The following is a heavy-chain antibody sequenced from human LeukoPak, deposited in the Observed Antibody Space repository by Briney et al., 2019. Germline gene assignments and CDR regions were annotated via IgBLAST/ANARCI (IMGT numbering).Heavy chain of an antibody. CDR3: ARDSAVTIFFSPLMDV. CDR1: GFTFSNYA. D-gene: IGHD3-9*01. Sequence: GGSLRLSCGASGFTFSNYAMQWVRQAPGKGLEWVAVISNDGSDKYYTDSVKGRFTVSRDNSKNTPYLQMNSLRAEDTAVYYCARDSAVTIFFSPLMDVWGQGTTVTVSS. V-gene: IGHV3-30-3*01. J-gene: IGHJ6*02. CDR2: ISNDGSDK.